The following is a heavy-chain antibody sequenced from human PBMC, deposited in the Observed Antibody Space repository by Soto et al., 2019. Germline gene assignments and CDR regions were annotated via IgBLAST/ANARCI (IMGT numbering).Heavy chain of an antibody. CDR2: IYYSGRT. V-gene: IGHV4-39*01. D-gene: IGHD3-9*01. Sequence: QLQLQESGPGLVKPSETLSLTCTVSGGSISSSSYYWGWIRQPPGKGLEWIGRIYYSGRTYYNPSIDSRVTISVDTSKNQYPLRVSSVTSADTAVYYCARHATGRHFDWLLVGGSFIDYWGQGPLVTVAS. J-gene: IGHJ4*02. CDR1: GGSISSSSYY. CDR3: ARHATGRHFDWLLVGGSFIDY.